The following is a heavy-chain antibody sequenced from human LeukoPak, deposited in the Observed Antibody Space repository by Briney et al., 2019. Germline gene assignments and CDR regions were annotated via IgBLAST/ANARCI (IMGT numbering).Heavy chain of an antibody. V-gene: IGHV4-34*01. D-gene: IGHD5-18*01. CDR3: ARTSGYSYGPIDY. J-gene: IGHJ4*02. CDR2: INHSGST. CDR1: GGSFSGYY. Sequence: PSETLSLTCAVYGGSFSGYYWSWIRQPPGKGLEWIGEINHSGSTNYNPSLKSRVTISVDTSKNQFSLKLSSVTAADTAVYYCARTSGYSYGPIDYWGQGTLATVSS.